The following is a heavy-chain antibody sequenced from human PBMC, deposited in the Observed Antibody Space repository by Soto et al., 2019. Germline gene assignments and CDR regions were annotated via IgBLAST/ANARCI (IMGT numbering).Heavy chain of an antibody. CDR3: ARGRGYDSSGYYLGFDP. D-gene: IGHD3-22*01. V-gene: IGHV4-34*01. CDR2: INHSGST. J-gene: IGHJ5*02. CDR1: GGSFSGYY. Sequence: QVQLQQWGAGLLKPSETLSLTCAVYGGSFSGYYWSWIRQPPGKGLEWIGEINHSGSTNYNPSLKIRVTISVDTSKNQFSLKLSSVTAADTAVYYCARGRGYDSSGYYLGFDPWGQGTLVTVSS.